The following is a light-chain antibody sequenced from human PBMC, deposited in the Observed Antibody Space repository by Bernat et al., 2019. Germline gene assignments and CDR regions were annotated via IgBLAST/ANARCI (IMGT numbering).Light chain of an antibody. J-gene: IGLJ2*01. CDR3: SSYAVSNNLL. CDR2: EVS. V-gene: IGLV2-8*01. Sequence: QPALTQPPSASGSPGQSVTISCTGSSSDVGGYNSVSWYQQHPGKAPKLMIYEVSKRPSGVPDRFSGSKSGNTASLTVSGLQAEDEADYYCSSYAVSNNLLFGGGTKLTVL. CDR1: SSDVGGYNS.